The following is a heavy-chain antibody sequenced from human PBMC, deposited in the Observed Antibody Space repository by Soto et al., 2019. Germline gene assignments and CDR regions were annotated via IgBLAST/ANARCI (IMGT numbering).Heavy chain of an antibody. Sequence: EVQLVESGGGLVKPGGSLRLSCAASGFTFSSYSMNWVRQAPGKGLEWVSSISSGSSYIYYADSVKGRFTISRDNAKKSLYLQMNSLRAEDTDVYYCARSSGVSVKLWNYYGMDVWGQGTTVTVSS. CDR1: GFTFSSYS. CDR2: ISSGSSYI. CDR3: ARSSGVSVKLWNYYGMDV. D-gene: IGHD2-21*01. V-gene: IGHV3-21*01. J-gene: IGHJ6*02.